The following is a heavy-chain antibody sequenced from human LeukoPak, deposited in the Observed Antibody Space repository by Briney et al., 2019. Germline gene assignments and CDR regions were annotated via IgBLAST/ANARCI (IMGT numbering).Heavy chain of an antibody. CDR1: GGSISSYY. CDR2: IYYSGST. J-gene: IGHJ5*02. V-gene: IGHV4-59*01. CDR3: ARYQYYYDSSGLFNWFDP. D-gene: IGHD3-22*01. Sequence: SETLSLTCTVSGGSISSYYWSWIRQPPGKGLEWIGYIYYSGSTNYNPSLKSRVTISVDTSKNQFSLKLSSVTAADTAVYYCARYQYYYDSSGLFNWFDPWGQGTLVTVSS.